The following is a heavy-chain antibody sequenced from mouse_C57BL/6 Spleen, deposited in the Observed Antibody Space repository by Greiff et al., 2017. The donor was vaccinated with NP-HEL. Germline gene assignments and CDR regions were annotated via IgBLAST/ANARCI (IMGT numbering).Heavy chain of an antibody. V-gene: IGHV1-69*01. Sequence: QVQLQQPGAELVMPGASVKLSCKASGYTFTSYWMHWVKQRPGQGLAWIGEIDPSDSYTNYNQKFKGKSTLTVDKSSSTAYMQLSSLTSEDSAVYYCARFTTVAFDYWGQGTTLTVSS. CDR3: ARFTTVAFDY. CDR2: IDPSDSYT. CDR1: GYTFTSYW. J-gene: IGHJ2*01. D-gene: IGHD1-1*01.